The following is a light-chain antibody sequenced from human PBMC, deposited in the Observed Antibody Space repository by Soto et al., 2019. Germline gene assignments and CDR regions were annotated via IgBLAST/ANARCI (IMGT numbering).Light chain of an antibody. CDR2: AAS. V-gene: IGKV1-17*01. J-gene: IGKJ1*01. CDR1: QDIRSD. CDR3: LQHNNYPRT. Sequence: DIQMTQSASSLSASVGDRFTIASRASQDIRSDLGWYQQKPGKAPKRLIYAASSLQSGVPSRFSGSGSGTEFTLTISSLQPEDFASYYCLQHNNYPRTFGQGTKVDIK.